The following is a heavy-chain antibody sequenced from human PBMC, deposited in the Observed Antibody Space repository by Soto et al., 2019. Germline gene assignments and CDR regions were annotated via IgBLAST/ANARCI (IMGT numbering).Heavy chain of an antibody. CDR2: IYHSGGT. D-gene: IGHD6-19*01. CDR3: ARVYSSGWYRGYYFDY. V-gene: IGHV4-30-2*01. Sequence: PSETLSLTCAVSGGSISSGGYSWSWIRQPPGKGLEWIGYIYHSGGTYYNPSLKSRVTISVDRSKNQFSLKLSSVTAADTAVYYCARVYSSGWYRGYYFDYWGQGTLVTVS. J-gene: IGHJ4*02. CDR1: GGSISSGGYS.